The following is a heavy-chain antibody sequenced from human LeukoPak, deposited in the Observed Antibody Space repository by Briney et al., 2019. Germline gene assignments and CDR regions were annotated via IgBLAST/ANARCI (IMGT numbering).Heavy chain of an antibody. CDR2: ISGSGGMT. D-gene: IGHD2-2*01. CDR3: AKGGANTMPPSLFDY. V-gene: IGHV3-23*01. CDR1: GFTFSTYA. Sequence: GGSLRLSCAASGFTFSTYAMSWVRQAPGKGLGWASAISGSGGMTKYADSVKGRFTISRDNSKNTLYLQMNSLRAEDTAIYYCAKGGANTMPPSLFDYWGQGTLVTVSS. J-gene: IGHJ4*02.